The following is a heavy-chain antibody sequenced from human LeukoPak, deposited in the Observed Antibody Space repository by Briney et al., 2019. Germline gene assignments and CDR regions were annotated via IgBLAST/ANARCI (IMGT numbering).Heavy chain of an antibody. D-gene: IGHD2-2*01. CDR2: FDPEAGET. V-gene: IGHV1-24*01. CDR3: ARGGRRGIVVVPAAMSSVLRSNNWFDP. J-gene: IGHJ5*02. CDR1: GYSLTELS. Sequence: GASVKVSCKVSGYSLTELSMHWVRQTPGKGLEWMGGFDPEAGETIYAQKFQGRVTMTEDTSTDTAYMELSSLRSEDTAVYYCARGGRRGIVVVPAAMSSVLRSNNWFDPWGQGTLVTVSS.